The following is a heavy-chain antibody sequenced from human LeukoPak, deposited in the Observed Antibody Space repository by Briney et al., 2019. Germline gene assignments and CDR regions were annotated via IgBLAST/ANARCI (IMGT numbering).Heavy chain of an antibody. CDR1: GFTFSSYW. Sequence: GGSLRLSCAASGFTFSSYWMSWVRQAPGKGLEWVANIKQDGSEKYYVDSVKGRFTISRDNAKNSLYLQLNSLRAEDTAVYYCAREGIIAAADYWGQGTLVTVSS. V-gene: IGHV3-7*01. CDR3: AREGIIAAADY. CDR2: IKQDGSEK. J-gene: IGHJ4*02. D-gene: IGHD6-6*01.